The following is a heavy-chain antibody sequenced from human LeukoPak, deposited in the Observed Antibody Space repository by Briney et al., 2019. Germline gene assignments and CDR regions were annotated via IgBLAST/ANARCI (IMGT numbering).Heavy chain of an antibody. CDR2: INPNSGGT. V-gene: IGHV1-2*02. CDR1: GYTFTGYY. CDR3: ARVVLDFWSGYSLNWFDP. D-gene: IGHD3-3*01. J-gene: IGHJ5*02. Sequence: VASVKVSCKASGYTFTGYYMHWVRQAPGQGLEWMGWINPNSGGTNYAQKFQGRVTMTRDTSISTAYMELSRLRSDDTAVYYCARVVLDFWSGYSLNWFDPWGQGTLVTVSS.